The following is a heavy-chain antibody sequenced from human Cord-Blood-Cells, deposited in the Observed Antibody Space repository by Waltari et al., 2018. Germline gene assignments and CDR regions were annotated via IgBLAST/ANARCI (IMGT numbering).Heavy chain of an antibody. V-gene: IGHV3-7*01. CDR1: GFTFSSCW. CDR3: ARGPDSSGYYFDY. Sequence: EVQLVESGGGLVQPGGSLRLSCAASGFTFSSCWMSGVRQAPGKGLEWVANIKQDGSEKYYVDSVKGRFTISRDNAKNSLYLQMNSLRAEDTAVYYCARGPDSSGYYFDYWGQGTLVTVSS. D-gene: IGHD3-22*01. J-gene: IGHJ4*02. CDR2: IKQDGSEK.